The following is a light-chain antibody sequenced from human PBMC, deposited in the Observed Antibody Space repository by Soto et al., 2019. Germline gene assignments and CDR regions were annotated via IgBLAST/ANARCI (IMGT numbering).Light chain of an antibody. CDR2: GAA. V-gene: IGKV3-20*01. CDR1: QSFSSNN. Sequence: EIVLTQSPGTLSLSVGERATLSCRASQSFSSNNLACYQQKPGGAPRLLINGAARRATGIPDRFSGSGSGTDFTLTIDRLEPEDFAVYSCQQYAASPTSFGPGTKVDIK. CDR3: QQYAASPTS. J-gene: IGKJ3*01.